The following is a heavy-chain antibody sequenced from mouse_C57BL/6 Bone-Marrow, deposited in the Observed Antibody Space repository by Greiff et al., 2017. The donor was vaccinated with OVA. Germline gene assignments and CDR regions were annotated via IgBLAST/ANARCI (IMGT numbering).Heavy chain of an antibody. V-gene: IGHV1-50*01. CDR2: IDPSDSYT. CDR1: GYTFTSYW. D-gene: IGHD1-1*01. J-gene: IGHJ4*01. CDR3: ARYTTGFYAMDY. Sequence: QVQLQQSGAELVKPGASVKLSCKASGYTFTSYWMQWVKQRPGQGLEWIGEIDPSDSYTNYNQKFKGKATLTVDTSSSTAYMQLSSLTSEDSAVYYCARYTTGFYAMDYWGQGTSVTVSS.